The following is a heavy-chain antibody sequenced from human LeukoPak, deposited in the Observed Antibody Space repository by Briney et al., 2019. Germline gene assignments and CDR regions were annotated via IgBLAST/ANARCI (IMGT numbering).Heavy chain of an antibody. CDR2: INHSGST. Sequence: PSETLSLTCAVYGGSFSGYYWSWIRQPPGKGLEWIGEINHSGSTNYNPSLKSRVTISVDTSKNQFSLKLSSVTAADTAVYYCARGFGYCSSTSCKGYYYYYYGMDVWGQGTTVTVSS. D-gene: IGHD2-2*03. V-gene: IGHV4-34*01. J-gene: IGHJ6*02. CDR1: GGSFSGYY. CDR3: ARGFGYCSSTSCKGYYYYYYGMDV.